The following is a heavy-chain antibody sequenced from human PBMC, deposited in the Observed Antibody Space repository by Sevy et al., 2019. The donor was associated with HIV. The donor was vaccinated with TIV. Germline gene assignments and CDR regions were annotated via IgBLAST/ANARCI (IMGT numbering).Heavy chain of an antibody. Sequence: ASVKVSCKASGYTFTSYGISWVRQAPGQGLEWMGWISAYNGNTNYAQKLQYRVTMTTDTYTSTAYMELRSLRSDCTAVYYCARRSVVVPAAMPAVYYYYYMDVWGKGTTVTVSS. D-gene: IGHD2-2*01. CDR2: ISAYNGNT. CDR3: ARRSVVVPAAMPAVYYYYYMDV. CDR1: GYTFTSYG. V-gene: IGHV1-18*04. J-gene: IGHJ6*03.